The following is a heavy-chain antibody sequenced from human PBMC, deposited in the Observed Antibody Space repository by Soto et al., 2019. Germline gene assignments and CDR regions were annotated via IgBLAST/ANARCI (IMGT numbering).Heavy chain of an antibody. V-gene: IGHV4-59*01. Sequence: PSETLSLTCTVSGGSISSYYWSWIRQPPGKGLEWIGYIYYSGSTNYNPSLKSRVTISVDTSKNQFSLKLSSVTAADTAVYYCAIVDLDGGYSYGFDYWGQGTLVTVSS. J-gene: IGHJ4*02. D-gene: IGHD5-18*01. CDR1: GGSISSYY. CDR2: IYYSGST. CDR3: AIVDLDGGYSYGFDY.